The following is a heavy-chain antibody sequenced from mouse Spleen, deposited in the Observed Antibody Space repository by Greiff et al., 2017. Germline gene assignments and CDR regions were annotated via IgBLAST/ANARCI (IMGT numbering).Heavy chain of an antibody. CDR1: GYTFTDYY. Sequence: VQLQQSGPELVKPGASVKISCKASGYTFTDYYMNWVKQSHGKSLEWIGDINPNNGGTSYNQKFKGKATLTVDKSSSTAYMELRSLTSEDSAVYYCARVFITTVPFAYWGQGTLVTVSA. J-gene: IGHJ3*01. CDR3: ARVFITTVPFAY. D-gene: IGHD1-1*01. CDR2: INPNNGGT. V-gene: IGHV1-26*01.